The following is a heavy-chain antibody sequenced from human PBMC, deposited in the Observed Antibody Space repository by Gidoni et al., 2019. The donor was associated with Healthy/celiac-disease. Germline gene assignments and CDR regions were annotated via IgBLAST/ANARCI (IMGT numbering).Heavy chain of an antibody. CDR3: ARGAGVAVAGSPYYYYGMDV. Sequence: QVQLQESRPGQVKPSETLSLACTVPGGSISSYYWSGSRQPPGKGLEWIGYIYYSGSTNYNPSHTSRATISVDTSKHQFSLELSSVTAADTAVYYCARGAGVAVAGSPYYYYGMDVWGQGTTVTVSS. CDR1: GGSISSYY. V-gene: IGHV4-59*01. D-gene: IGHD6-19*01. CDR2: IYYSGST. J-gene: IGHJ6*02.